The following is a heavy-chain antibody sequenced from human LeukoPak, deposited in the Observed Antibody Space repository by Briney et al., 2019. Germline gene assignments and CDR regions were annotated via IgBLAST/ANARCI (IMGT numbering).Heavy chain of an antibody. Sequence: SETLSLTCTVSGDSINSLDLWSWVRQPPGKGLEWIGEMYLSGTTHSNPSVKSRVTISIDKSKNQFFLNLSSVTAADTAVYYCAGLVGRYSSGLFYYYFDYWGQGTLVTVSS. CDR1: GDSINSLDL. J-gene: IGHJ4*02. CDR3: AGLVGRYSSGLFYYYFDY. V-gene: IGHV4-4*02. CDR2: MYLSGTT. D-gene: IGHD1-26*01.